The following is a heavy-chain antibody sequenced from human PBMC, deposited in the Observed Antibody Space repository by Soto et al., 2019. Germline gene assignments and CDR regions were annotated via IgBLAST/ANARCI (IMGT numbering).Heavy chain of an antibody. J-gene: IGHJ4*02. D-gene: IGHD2-2*01. V-gene: IGHV4-4*07. CDR2: IYTSGST. Sequence: QVQLQQSGPGLVKPSETLSLTCTDSGGSISSYYWSWIRQPAGKGLEWIGRIYTSGSTDYNPSLKSRVTMAVDPSRNQCSLNLSSVPAADRAVYYCAGAHGTSPSCYPSVYLGQGALVTVSS. CDR3: AGAHGTSPSCYPSVY. CDR1: GGSISSYY.